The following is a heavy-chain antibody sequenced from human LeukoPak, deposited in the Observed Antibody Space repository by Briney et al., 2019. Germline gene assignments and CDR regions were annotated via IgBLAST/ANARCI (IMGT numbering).Heavy chain of an antibody. CDR1: GYTFTGYY. J-gene: IGHJ5*01. CDR3: ATLRARGWYGFD. CDR2: IKPNSGGT. V-gene: IGHV1-2*02. Sequence: ASVKVSCKASGYTFTGYYMHWVRQAPGQGLEWMGWIKPNSGGTNYPQKFPGRVTMTRDTSIRTAYMGVSRLECDGQALYFLATLRARGWYGFD. D-gene: IGHD6-19*01.